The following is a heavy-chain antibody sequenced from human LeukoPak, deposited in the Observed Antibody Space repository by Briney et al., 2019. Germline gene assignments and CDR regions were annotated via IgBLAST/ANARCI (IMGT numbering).Heavy chain of an antibody. D-gene: IGHD2-15*01. V-gene: IGHV3-11*01. CDR2: ISSSGDSL. J-gene: IGHJ6*02. CDR3: AREVVVLHDYYYYGLDV. CDR1: GFTFSDYY. Sequence: PGGSLRLSCAASGFTFSDYYMTWIRQAPGKGLEWISFISSSGDSLYYADSVEGRCTISRDNAKDSVYLQMTSLRAEDTAVYYCAREVVVLHDYYYYGLDVWGQGTTVTVSS.